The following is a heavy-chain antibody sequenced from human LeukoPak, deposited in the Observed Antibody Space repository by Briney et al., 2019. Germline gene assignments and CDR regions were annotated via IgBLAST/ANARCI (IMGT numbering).Heavy chain of an antibody. J-gene: IGHJ4*01. V-gene: IGHV1-69*04. D-gene: IGHD4-17*01. Sequence: GASVKVSCKASGGTFSSYAIIWVRQAPGQGLEWMGRIIPILGIANYAQKFQGRVTITADKSTSTAYMELSSLRSEDTAVYYCARQTKTFYGDYALWGHGTLVTVSS. CDR2: IIPILGIA. CDR3: ARQTKTFYGDYAL. CDR1: GGTFSSYA.